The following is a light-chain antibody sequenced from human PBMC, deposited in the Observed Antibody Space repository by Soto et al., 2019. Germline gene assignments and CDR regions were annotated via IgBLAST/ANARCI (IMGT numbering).Light chain of an antibody. CDR1: QSISNH. CDR3: QQYSDSAWT. CDR2: AAS. V-gene: IGKV1-39*01. Sequence: DIQMTRSPSPVSGAIENRGMSTGGASQSISNHLNWYQQKPGKAPKLLIYAASSLPSGVPSSFSGTGSGTDSTVSISSLQPDDFAVYYCQQYSDSAWTFGQGTKVDIK. J-gene: IGKJ1*01.